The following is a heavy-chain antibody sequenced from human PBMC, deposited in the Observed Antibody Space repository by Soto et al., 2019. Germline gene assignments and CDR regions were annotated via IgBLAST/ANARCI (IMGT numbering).Heavy chain of an antibody. J-gene: IGHJ4*02. D-gene: IGHD2-8*01. CDR2: IIPIFGTA. V-gene: IGHV1-69*13. CDR1: GGTFSSYA. CDR3: ARGDRGYCTNGVCYFSY. Sequence: SVKVSCKASGGTFSSYAISWVRQAPGQGLEWMGGIIPIFGTANYAQKFQGRVTITADESTSTAYMELSSLRSEDTAVYYCARGDRGYCTNGVCYFSYWGQGTLVTVSS.